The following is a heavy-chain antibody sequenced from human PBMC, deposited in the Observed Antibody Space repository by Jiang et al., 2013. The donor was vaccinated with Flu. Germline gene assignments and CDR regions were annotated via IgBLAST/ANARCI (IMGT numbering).Heavy chain of an antibody. D-gene: IGHD2-21*02. CDR1: GYTFTSFG. CDR2: ISTYNSNT. V-gene: IGHV1-18*01. J-gene: IGHJ4*02. CDR3: VRGDNFDY. Sequence: GAEVKKPGASVKVSCKASGYTFTSFGINWVRQAPGQGLEWMGWISTYNSNTNYAQKLQGRVTVTTDTSTSTAYMELRRLRSDDTAVYYCVRGDNFDYWGQGTLVTVS.